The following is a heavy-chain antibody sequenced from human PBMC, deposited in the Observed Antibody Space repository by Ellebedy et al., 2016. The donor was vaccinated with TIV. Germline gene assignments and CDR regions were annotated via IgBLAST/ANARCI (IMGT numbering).Heavy chain of an antibody. V-gene: IGHV1-69*06. D-gene: IGHD6-13*01. CDR2: IIPIFGTA. CDR3: ARVGQQLVLGDGMDV. CDR1: GGTFYSYA. Sequence: SVKVSXXASGGTFYSYAISWVRQAPGQGLEWMGGIIPIFGTANYAQKFQGRVTITADKSTSTAYMELSSLRSEDTAVYYCARVGQQLVLGDGMDVWGQGTTVTVSS. J-gene: IGHJ6*02.